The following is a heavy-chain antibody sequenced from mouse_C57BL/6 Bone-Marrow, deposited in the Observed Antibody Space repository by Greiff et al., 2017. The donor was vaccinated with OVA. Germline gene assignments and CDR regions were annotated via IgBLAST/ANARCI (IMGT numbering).Heavy chain of an antibody. CDR3: ARHGYYFDY. Sequence: EVQLVESGGGLVQPGGSLKLSCAASGFTFSDYYMYWVRQTPEKRLEWVAYISNGGGSTYYPDTVKGRFTISRDNAKNTLYLQMGRLKSEDTAMYYCARHGYYFDYWGQGTTLTVSS. CDR2: ISNGGGST. CDR1: GFTFSDYY. V-gene: IGHV5-12*01. J-gene: IGHJ2*01.